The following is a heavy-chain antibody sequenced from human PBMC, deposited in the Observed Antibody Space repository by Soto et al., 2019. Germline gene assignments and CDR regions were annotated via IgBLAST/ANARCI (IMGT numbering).Heavy chain of an antibody. D-gene: IGHD6-13*01. Sequence: QVQLVESGGGVVQPGRSLRLSCAASGFTFSSYGMHWVRQAPGKGLEWVAVISYDGSNKYYADSVKGRFTISRDNSKNTLYLQMNSLRAEDTAVYYCAKDNVAAAGTIDYWGQGTLVTVSS. CDR3: AKDNVAAAGTIDY. CDR2: ISYDGSNK. J-gene: IGHJ4*02. V-gene: IGHV3-30*18. CDR1: GFTFSSYG.